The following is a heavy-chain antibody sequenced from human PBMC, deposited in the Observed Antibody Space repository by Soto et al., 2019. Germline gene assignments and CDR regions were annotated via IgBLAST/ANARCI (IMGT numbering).Heavy chain of an antibody. D-gene: IGHD2-15*01. V-gene: IGHV4-39*01. CDR3: ARNTPAIAISDH. J-gene: IGHJ4*02. CDR1: GGSISSSSYY. CDR2: IYYSGST. Sequence: SETLSLTCTVSGGSISSSSYYWGWIRQPPGKGLEWIGSIYYSGSTYYNPSLKSRVTISVDTSKNQFSLKLSSVTAADTAVYYCARNTPAIAISDHWGQGTLVTVSS.